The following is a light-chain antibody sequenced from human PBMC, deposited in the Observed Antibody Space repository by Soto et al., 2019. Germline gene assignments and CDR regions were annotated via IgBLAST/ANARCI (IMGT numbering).Light chain of an antibody. V-gene: IGLV2-14*03. CDR1: SSDVGGYNY. J-gene: IGLJ3*02. CDR2: DVS. Sequence: QSALTQPASVSGSPGQSITISCTGTSSDVGGYNYVSWYQQHPGKAPQLMICDVSQRPSGVSNRFSGSKSGNTASVTISGLQAEDEADYYCSSYATSTTGVFGGGTQLTVL. CDR3: SSYATSTTGV.